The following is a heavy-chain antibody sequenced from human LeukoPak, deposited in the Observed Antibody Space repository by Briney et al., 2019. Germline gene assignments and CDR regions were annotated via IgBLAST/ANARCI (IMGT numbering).Heavy chain of an antibody. V-gene: IGHV3-21*01. CDR3: ARDDRADILTGYYKSPNYFDY. Sequence: PGGSLRLSCAASGFTFSTYNMNWVRQAPGKGLEWVSSISSGSSYIYYADSVKGRFTISRDNAKNSLYLQMNSLRAEDTAVYYCARDDRADILTGYYKSPNYFDYWGQGTLVTVSS. CDR1: GFTFSTYN. D-gene: IGHD3-9*01. CDR2: ISSGSSYI. J-gene: IGHJ4*02.